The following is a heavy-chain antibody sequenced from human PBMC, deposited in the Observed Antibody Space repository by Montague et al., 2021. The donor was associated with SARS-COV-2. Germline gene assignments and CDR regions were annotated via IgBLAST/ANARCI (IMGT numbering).Heavy chain of an antibody. CDR2: ISDSGDYI. J-gene: IGHJ4*02. CDR1: GFTFSGEY. D-gene: IGHD1-1*01. V-gene: IGHV3-11*01. CDR3: ARTRGRGPGGHFDY. Sequence: RLSWSASGFTFSGEYMSWIRKAPGKGLEWVSYISDSGDYIQYADSVRGRFTISRDNAKNSLYLQIHSLRVEDTAVYYCARTRGRGPGGHFDYWGQGTLRTVSS.